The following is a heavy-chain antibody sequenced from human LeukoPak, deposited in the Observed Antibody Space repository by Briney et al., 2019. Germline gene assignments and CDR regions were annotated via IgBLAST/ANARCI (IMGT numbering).Heavy chain of an antibody. CDR1: GNYW. D-gene: IGHD2-2*01. J-gene: IGHJ4*02. Sequence: GGSRRLSSAASGNYWMHWVRQAPGKGLVWVSHINSDGSWTSYADSVKGRSTISKDNAKNTVYLQMNNLRAEDTAVYYCVSFYETYWGRGTLVTVSS. CDR2: INSDGSWT. CDR3: VSFYETY. V-gene: IGHV3-74*01.